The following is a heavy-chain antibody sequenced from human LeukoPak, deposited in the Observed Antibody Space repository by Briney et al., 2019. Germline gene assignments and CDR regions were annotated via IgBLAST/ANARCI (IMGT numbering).Heavy chain of an antibody. Sequence: SGGSLRLFCAAWGYTFRSYEVIWVREAPGKGRVCGSYISSSGCTIYCADSVKGRYHLPRDNAKNSLNLQMNSLRAEDTAVYYCASGTTGTTGYYYYYFYMDVWGKGTTVTVSS. CDR3: ASGTTGTTGYYYYYFYMDV. CDR2: ISSSGCTI. J-gene: IGHJ6*03. D-gene: IGHD1-1*01. CDR1: GYTFRSYE. V-gene: IGHV3-48*03.